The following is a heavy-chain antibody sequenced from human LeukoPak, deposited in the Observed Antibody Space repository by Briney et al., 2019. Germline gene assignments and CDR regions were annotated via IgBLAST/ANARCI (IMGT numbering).Heavy chain of an antibody. J-gene: IGHJ4*02. CDR1: GFTFSSYE. V-gene: IGHV3-48*03. Sequence: GGSLRLSCAASGFTFSSYEMNWVRQAPGKGLEWVSYISSSGSTIYYADSVKGRFTISRDNAKNSLYLQMNSLRAEDTAVYYCARDLYRIVVVPHYFDYGGQGTLVTVSS. CDR2: ISSSGSTI. D-gene: IGHD3-22*01. CDR3: ARDLYRIVVVPHYFDY.